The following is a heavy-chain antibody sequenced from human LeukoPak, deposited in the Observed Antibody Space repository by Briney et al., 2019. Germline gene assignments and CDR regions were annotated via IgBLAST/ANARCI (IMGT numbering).Heavy chain of an antibody. Sequence: GASVKVSCKASGSTFSSYAISWVRQAPGQGLEWMGRIIPILGIANYAQKFQGRVTVTADKSTSTAYMELSSLRSEDTAVYYCATPARIMVATNRYDYWAREPWSPSPQ. D-gene: IGHD5-12*01. CDR3: ATPARIMVATNRYDY. CDR2: IIPILGIA. J-gene: IGHJ4*02. V-gene: IGHV1-69*04. CDR1: GSTFSSYA.